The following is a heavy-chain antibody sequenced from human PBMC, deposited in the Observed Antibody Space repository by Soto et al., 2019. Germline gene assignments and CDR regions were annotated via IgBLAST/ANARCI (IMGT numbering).Heavy chain of an antibody. Sequence: GGSLRLSCAASGFTVSSNYMSWVRQAPGKGLERVSIIYSGGTTYYADSVKGRFTISRDNSKNTLYLQMNSLRPEDTAVYHCAKTAGYDYVWGSSGLDPWGQGT. CDR2: IYSGGTT. CDR3: AKTAGYDYVWGSSGLDP. J-gene: IGHJ5*02. D-gene: IGHD3-16*01. CDR1: GFTVSSNY. V-gene: IGHV3-66*01.